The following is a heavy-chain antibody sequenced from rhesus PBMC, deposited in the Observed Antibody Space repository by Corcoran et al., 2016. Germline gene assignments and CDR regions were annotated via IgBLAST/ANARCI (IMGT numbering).Heavy chain of an antibody. CDR1: GYTFTDYY. Sequence: QVQLVQSGTEVKKPGSSVKVSCKASGYTFTDYYVHWVRQAPGQGLEWVGEITPKTGGTNYAQKFTGRVIVTRDTSSSTAYMDLSSLRSEDTAVYYCTRDRYSGTWNFGYWGQGVLVIVSS. V-gene: IGHV1-138*01. CDR2: ITPKTGGT. J-gene: IGHJ4*01. D-gene: IGHD6-25*01. CDR3: TRDRYSGTWNFGY.